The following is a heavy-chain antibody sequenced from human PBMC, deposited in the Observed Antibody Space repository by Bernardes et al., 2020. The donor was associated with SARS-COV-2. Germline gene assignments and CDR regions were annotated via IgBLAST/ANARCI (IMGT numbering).Heavy chain of an antibody. D-gene: IGHD3-9*01. CDR2: INTNTGNP. CDR3: ARDGPGVSGYYDILTGYTIDY. CDR1: GYTFTSYA. J-gene: IGHJ4*02. Sequence: ASVKVSCKASGYTFTSYAMNWVRQAPGQGLEWMGWINTNTGNPTYAQGFTGRFVFSLDTSVSTAYLQISSLKAEDTAVYYCARDGPGVSGYYDILTGYTIDYWGQGTLVTVSS. V-gene: IGHV7-4-1*02.